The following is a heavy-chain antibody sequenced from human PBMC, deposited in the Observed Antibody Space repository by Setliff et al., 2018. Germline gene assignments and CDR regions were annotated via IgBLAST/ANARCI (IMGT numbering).Heavy chain of an antibody. D-gene: IGHD1-26*01. J-gene: IGHJ4*02. V-gene: IGHV4-34*01. CDR2: INHSGST. Sequence: SETLSLTCTVYGASFSDYYWGWIRQPPGKGLEWIAEINHSGSTNYNPSLKSRVTISVDTSKNQFSLRLRSVTAADTAVYFCARDNTMVGATDYWGLGTLVTVS. CDR3: ARDNTMVGATDY. CDR1: GASFSDYY.